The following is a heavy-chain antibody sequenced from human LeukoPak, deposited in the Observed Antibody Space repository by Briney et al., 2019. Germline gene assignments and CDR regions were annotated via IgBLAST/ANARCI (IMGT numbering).Heavy chain of an antibody. D-gene: IGHD3-10*01. J-gene: IGHJ4*02. CDR3: AKGYYPDF. V-gene: IGHV3-74*01. CDR1: GFTFSSYW. CDR2: INSDGSSI. Sequence: GGSLRLSCAASGFTFSSYWMHWVRQVPEKRLVWVSRINSDGSSINYADSVKGRFTISRDNAKNTLYLQMDSLRAEDTAVYYCAKGYYPDFWGQGTLVIVSP.